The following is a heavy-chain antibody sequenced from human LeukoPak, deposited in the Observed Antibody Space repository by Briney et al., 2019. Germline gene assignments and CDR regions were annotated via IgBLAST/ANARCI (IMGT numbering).Heavy chain of an antibody. V-gene: IGHV3-7*01. CDR1: GFTFSRLW. CDR2: INEDGSVE. J-gene: IGHJ4*02. Sequence: GGSLRLSCTASGFTFSRLWMSWVRQAPGKGLEWVAKINEDGSVEYYVDSVKGRVTISRDNAKTSASLQLNSLRVEDTAVYYCAKGGWLDNWGQGTLVIVSS. CDR3: AKGGWLDN. D-gene: IGHD1-26*01.